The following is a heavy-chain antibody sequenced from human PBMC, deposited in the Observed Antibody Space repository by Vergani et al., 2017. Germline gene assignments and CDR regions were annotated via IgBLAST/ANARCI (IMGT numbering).Heavy chain of an antibody. CDR1: GYTLTELS. V-gene: IGHV1-24*01. Sequence: QVQLVQSGAEVKKPGASVKVSCKVSGYTLTELSMHWVRQAPGKGLEWMGGFDPEDGETIYAQKFQGRVTMTEDTSTDTAYMELSSLRSEDTAVYYCATGPGYCSGGSCYSGGYYYYTDVWGKGTTVTVSS. D-gene: IGHD2-15*01. CDR2: FDPEDGET. CDR3: ATGPGYCSGGSCYSGGYYYYTDV. J-gene: IGHJ6*03.